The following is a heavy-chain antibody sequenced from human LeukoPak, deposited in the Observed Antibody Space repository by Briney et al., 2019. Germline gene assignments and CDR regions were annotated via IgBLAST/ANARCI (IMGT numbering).Heavy chain of an antibody. J-gene: IGHJ4*02. D-gene: IGHD6-13*01. CDR2: ISAYNGNT. V-gene: IGHV1-18*01. CDR1: GYTVTSYG. CDR3: ARVTSSSPNSN. Sequence: ASVKVSCKASGYTVTSYGISWVRQSPGQGLEWMGWISAYNGNTNYAQKLQGRVTMTTDTSTSTAYMELRSLRSDNTAVYYCARVTSSSPNSNWGQGTLVTVSS.